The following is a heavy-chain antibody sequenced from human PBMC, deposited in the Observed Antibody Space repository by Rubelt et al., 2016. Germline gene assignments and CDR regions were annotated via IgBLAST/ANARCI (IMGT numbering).Heavy chain of an antibody. CDR3: ARGYRYGGIDE. Sequence: QLQLQESGPGLVKPSETLSLTCTVSGGSISSTISYCGWIRQPPGKVLEWIGSIYYSWCTYYNPSLKRRVTISVDTSKNQFPRKLSSGTAEDKAGYYCARGYRYGGIDEWGQGTLVTASS. CDR1: GGSISSTISY. J-gene: IGHJ4*02. V-gene: IGHV4-39*07. CDR2: IYYSWCT. D-gene: IGHD5-18*01.